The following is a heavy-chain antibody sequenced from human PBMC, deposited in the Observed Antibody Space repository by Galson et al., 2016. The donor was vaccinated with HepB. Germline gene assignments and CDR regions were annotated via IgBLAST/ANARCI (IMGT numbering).Heavy chain of an antibody. D-gene: IGHD6-13*01. Sequence: SLRLSCAASGFTFSDYYMTWIRQAPGKGLEWISYISSDSGYTNYAASVKGRFTISRDNAKNSLYLQMNSLRAEDTAVYYCARDGSVYTSSWYFDYWGPGTLVTVSS. CDR3: ARDGSVYTSSWYFDY. CDR2: ISSDSGYT. J-gene: IGHJ4*02. V-gene: IGHV3-11*06. CDR1: GFTFSDYY.